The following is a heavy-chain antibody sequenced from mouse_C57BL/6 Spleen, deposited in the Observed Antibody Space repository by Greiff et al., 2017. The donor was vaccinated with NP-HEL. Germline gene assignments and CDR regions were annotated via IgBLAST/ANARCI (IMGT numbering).Heavy chain of an antibody. CDR3: AREGETAQATSHYFDY. J-gene: IGHJ2*01. Sequence: QVQLQQSGPELVKPGASVKISCKASGYAFSSSWMNWVKQRPGKGLEWIGRIYPGDGDTNYNGKFKGKATLTADKSSSTAYMQLSSLTSEDSAVYFCAREGETAQATSHYFDYWGQGTTLTVSS. D-gene: IGHD3-2*02. V-gene: IGHV1-82*01. CDR1: GYAFSSSW. CDR2: IYPGDGDT.